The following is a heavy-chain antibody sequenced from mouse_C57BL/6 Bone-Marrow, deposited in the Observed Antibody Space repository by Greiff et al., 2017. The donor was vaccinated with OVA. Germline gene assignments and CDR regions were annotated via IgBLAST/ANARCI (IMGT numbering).Heavy chain of an antibody. CDR2: IFPGGGST. CDR3: AREYGPDGVFAY. V-gene: IGHV1-56*01. Sequence: VQLQQSGPELVRPGASVKISCKAPGYTFTSHWMQWVRQRPGQGLEWIGEIFPGGGSTYYNEKFKGKATLTVDTSSSTAYMQLSSLTSEDSAVYFCAREYGPDGVFAYWGQGTLVTVSA. CDR1: GYTFTSHW. J-gene: IGHJ3*01. D-gene: IGHD2-10*02.